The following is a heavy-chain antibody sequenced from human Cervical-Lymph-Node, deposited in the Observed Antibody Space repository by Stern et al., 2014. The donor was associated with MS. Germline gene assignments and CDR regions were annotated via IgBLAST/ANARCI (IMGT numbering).Heavy chain of an antibody. CDR3: ARAQYSSSLGFDP. CDR2: INHSGSH. CDR1: GGSFSGYY. V-gene: IGHV4-34*01. J-gene: IGHJ5*02. Sequence: QVQLQQWGAGLLKPSETLSLTCAVYGGSFSGYYWSWIRQPPGKGLEWIGEINHSGSHKYNPSVKHAGTISVDTSKTQFSLKLSSVTAADTAVYYCARAQYSSSLGFDPWGQGTLVTVSS. D-gene: IGHD6-6*01.